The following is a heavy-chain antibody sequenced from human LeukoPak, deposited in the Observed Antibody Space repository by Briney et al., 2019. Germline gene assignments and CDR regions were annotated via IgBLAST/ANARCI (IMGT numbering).Heavy chain of an antibody. J-gene: IGHJ6*03. V-gene: IGHV1-69*05. Sequence: VASVKVSCKASGGTFSSYAISWVRQAPGQGLEWMGGIIPTFGTANYAQKFQGRVTITTDESTSTAYMELSSLRSEDTAVYYCARDTILTPYDFWSGPPMDVWGKGTTVTVSS. D-gene: IGHD3-3*01. CDR1: GGTFSSYA. CDR2: IIPTFGTA. CDR3: ARDTILTPYDFWSGPPMDV.